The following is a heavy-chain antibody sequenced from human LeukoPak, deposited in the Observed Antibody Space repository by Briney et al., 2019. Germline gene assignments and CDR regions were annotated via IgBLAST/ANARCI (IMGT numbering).Heavy chain of an antibody. V-gene: IGHV4-34*01. J-gene: IGHJ6*02. D-gene: IGHD2-2*01. CDR2: INHSGST. CDR3: ARGIVVVPAAPRSGQDYYYYGMDV. Sequence: TSETLSLTCAVYGGSFSGYYWSWIRQPPGKGLEWIGEINHSGSTNYNPSLKSRVTISVDTPKNQFSLKLSSVTAADTAVYYCARGIVVVPAAPRSGQDYYYYGMDVWGQGTTVTVSS. CDR1: GGSFSGYY.